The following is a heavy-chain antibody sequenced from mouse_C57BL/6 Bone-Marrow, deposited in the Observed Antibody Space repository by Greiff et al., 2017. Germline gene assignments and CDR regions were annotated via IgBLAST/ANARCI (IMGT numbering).Heavy chain of an antibody. CDR3: ARSSTFFYYFDY. D-gene: IGHD5-1*01. CDR1: GYTFTTYP. V-gene: IGHV1-47*01. Sequence: QVQLQQSGAELVKPGASVTMSCKASGYTFTTYPLEWMKQNHGKSLEWIGNFHPYNDDTKDNEKFKGKATLTVEKSSNTVYLKLYRLTSDDSAVYYWARSSTFFYYFDYWGQGTTLTGSS. J-gene: IGHJ2*01. CDR2: FHPYNDDT.